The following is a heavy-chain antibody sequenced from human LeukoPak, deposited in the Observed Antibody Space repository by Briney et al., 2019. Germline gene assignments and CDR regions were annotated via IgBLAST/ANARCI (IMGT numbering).Heavy chain of an antibody. V-gene: IGHV3-9*01. D-gene: IGHD3-22*01. CDR1: GFTFDDYA. J-gene: IGHJ3*02. CDR3: AKDVTSGYYSYGAFDI. CDR2: ISWNSGSI. Sequence: GGSLRLSCAASGFTFDDYAMHWVRQAPGKGLEWVSGISWNSGSIGYADSVKGRFTISRDNAKNSLYLQMNSLRAEDTALYYCAKDVTSGYYSYGAFDIWGQGTMVTVSS.